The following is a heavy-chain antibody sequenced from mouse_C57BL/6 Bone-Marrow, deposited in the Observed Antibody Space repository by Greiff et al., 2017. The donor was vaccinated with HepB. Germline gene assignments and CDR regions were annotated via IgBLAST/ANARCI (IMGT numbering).Heavy chain of an antibody. CDR1: GYTFTDYE. D-gene: IGHD1-3*01. Sequence: VQLVESGAELVRPGASVTLSCKASGYTFTDYEMHWVKQTPVHGLEWIGAIDPETGGTAYNQKFKGKAILTADKSSSTAYMELRSLTSEDSAVYYCPRGSYYFDYWGQGTTLTVSS. V-gene: IGHV1-15*01. CDR2: IDPETGGT. J-gene: IGHJ2*01. CDR3: PRGSYYFDY.